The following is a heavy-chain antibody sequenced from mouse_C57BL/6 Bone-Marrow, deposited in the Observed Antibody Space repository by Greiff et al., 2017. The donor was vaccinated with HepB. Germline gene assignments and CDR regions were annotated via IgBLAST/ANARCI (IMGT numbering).Heavy chain of an antibody. CDR2: IHPNSGST. V-gene: IGHV1-64*01. CDR1: GYTFTSYW. CDR3: AREVYSNPFYFGY. Sequence: VQLQQPGAELVKPGASVKLSCKASGYTFTSYWMHGVKQRPGQGLEWIGMIHPNSGSTNYNEKFKSKATLTVDKSSSTAYMQLSSLTSEDSAVYCCAREVYSNPFYFGYWGQGTTLTDSS. J-gene: IGHJ2*01. D-gene: IGHD2-5*01.